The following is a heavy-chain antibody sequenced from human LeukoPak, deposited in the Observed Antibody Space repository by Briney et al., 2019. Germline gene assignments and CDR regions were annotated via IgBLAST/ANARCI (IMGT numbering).Heavy chain of an antibody. CDR2: INPNSGGT. J-gene: IGHJ4*02. CDR3: ARGPFAAAALVEDY. CDR1: GYTFTGYY. Sequence: ASVKVSCKASGYTFTGYYMHWVRQAPGQGLGWMGWINPNSGGTNYAQKFQGRVTMTRDTSISTAHMELSRLRSDDTAVYYCARGPFAAAALVEDYWGQGTLVTVSS. D-gene: IGHD6-13*01. V-gene: IGHV1-2*02.